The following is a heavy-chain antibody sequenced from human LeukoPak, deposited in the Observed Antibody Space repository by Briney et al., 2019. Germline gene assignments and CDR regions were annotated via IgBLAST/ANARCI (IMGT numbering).Heavy chain of an antibody. V-gene: IGHV3-30*18. Sequence: SGGSLRLSCAASGFSFSEYNMQWLRQTPGKGLEWMGIILSDGKRDYYADSVKGRFTISRDNSKNTLYLQMYSLRAEDTAVYYCAKAFVVVVAATPLDYWGQGTLVTVSS. D-gene: IGHD2-15*01. CDR2: ILSDGKRD. J-gene: IGHJ4*02. CDR1: GFSFSEYN. CDR3: AKAFVVVVAATPLDY.